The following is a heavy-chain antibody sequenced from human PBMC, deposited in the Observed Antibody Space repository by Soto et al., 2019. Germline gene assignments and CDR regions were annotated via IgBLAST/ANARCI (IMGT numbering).Heavy chain of an antibody. J-gene: IGHJ4*02. CDR3: TTQSDQDIVVVPADY. CDR1: GFTFSNAW. CDR2: IKSKTDGGTT. D-gene: IGHD2-2*01. Sequence: GGSLRLSCAASGFTFSNAWMNWVRQAPGKGLEWVGRIKSKTDGGTTDYAAPVKGRFTISRDDSKNTLYLQMNSLKTEDTAVYYCTTQSDQDIVVVPADYWGQGTLVTVSS. V-gene: IGHV3-15*07.